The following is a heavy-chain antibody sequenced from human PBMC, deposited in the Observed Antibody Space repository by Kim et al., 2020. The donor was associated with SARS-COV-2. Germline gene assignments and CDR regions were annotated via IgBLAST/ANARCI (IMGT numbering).Heavy chain of an antibody. CDR2: IYYSGST. V-gene: IGHV4-59*13. D-gene: IGHD1-26*01. Sequence: SETLSLTCTVSGGSISSYYWSWIRQPPGKGLEWIGYIYYSGSTNYNPSLKSRVTISVDTSKNQFSLKLSSVTAADTAVYYCAGTGRGYYYYYGMNVWGQGTTVTGS. CDR1: GGSISSYY. J-gene: IGHJ6*02. CDR3: AGTGRGYYYYYGMNV.